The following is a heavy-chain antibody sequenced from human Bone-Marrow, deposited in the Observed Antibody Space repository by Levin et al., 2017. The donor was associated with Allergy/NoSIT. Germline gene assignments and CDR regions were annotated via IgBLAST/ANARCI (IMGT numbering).Heavy chain of an antibody. V-gene: IGHV3-7*01. CDR2: IKQDGSET. J-gene: IGHJ4*02. CDR3: ATNRTAGGW. D-gene: IGHD2-15*01. CDR1: GFAFRTYW. Sequence: PGGSLRLSCGASGFAFRTYWMNWVRQAPGKGLEWVANIKQDGSETYYVDSVQGRFTISRDNAKSSVFLQMNSLRVEDTAIYYCATNRTAGGWWGQGTLVTVSS.